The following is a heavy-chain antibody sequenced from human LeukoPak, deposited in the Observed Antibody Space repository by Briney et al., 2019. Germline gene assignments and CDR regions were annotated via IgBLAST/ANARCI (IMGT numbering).Heavy chain of an antibody. CDR1: GFTFSSYA. V-gene: IGHV3-23*01. CDR2: ISGSGGST. J-gene: IGHJ4*02. Sequence: GGSLRLSCAASGFTFSSYAMSWVRQAPGKGLEWVSAISGSGGSTYYADSVKGRFTISRDNSKNTLYPQMNSLRAEDTAVYYCAEPLYYYDSSGYSDRGQGTLVTVSS. CDR3: AEPLYYYDSSGYSD. D-gene: IGHD3-22*01.